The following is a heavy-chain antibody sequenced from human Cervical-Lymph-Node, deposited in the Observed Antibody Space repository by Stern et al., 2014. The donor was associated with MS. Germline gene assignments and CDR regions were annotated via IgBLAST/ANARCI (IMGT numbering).Heavy chain of an antibody. D-gene: IGHD5-18*01. V-gene: IGHV3-53*01. CDR2: IYSSGRT. CDR1: GFSVTSNY. CDR3: AKGYSYGPHYFDS. J-gene: IGHJ4*02. Sequence: EVQLVQSGGGLIQPGGSLRLSCVASGFSVTSNYMSWVRQAPGQGLEWVSVIYSSGRTYYADSVRGRFTISRDNSKSTLYLQMNSLRAEDTAVYYCAKGYSYGPHYFDSWGQGTLVTVSS.